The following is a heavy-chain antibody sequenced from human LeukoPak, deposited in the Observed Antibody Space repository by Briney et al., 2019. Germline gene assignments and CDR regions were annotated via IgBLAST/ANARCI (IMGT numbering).Heavy chain of an antibody. CDR2: INPSGGST. J-gene: IGHJ3*02. D-gene: IGHD3-22*01. Sequence: GASVKVSRKASGYTFTSYYMHWVRQAPGQGLEWMGIINPSGGSTSYAQKFQGRVTMTRDTSTSTVYMELSSLRSEDTAVYYCARDLGPSQYYYDSSGYYAFDIWGQGTMVTVSS. V-gene: IGHV1-46*01. CDR3: ARDLGPSQYYYDSSGYYAFDI. CDR1: GYTFTSYY.